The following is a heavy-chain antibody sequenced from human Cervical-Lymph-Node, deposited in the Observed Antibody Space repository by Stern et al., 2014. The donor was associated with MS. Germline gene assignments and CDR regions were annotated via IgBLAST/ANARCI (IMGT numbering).Heavy chain of an antibody. V-gene: IGHV3-33*01. J-gene: IGHJ1*01. CDR3: AREGGNTAEYFQH. CDR1: GFTFSSSG. D-gene: IGHD4-23*01. Sequence: QVQLVESGGGVVQPGRSLRLSCAASGFTFSSSGMHWVRQAPGKGLEWLAIIWYDGSNRYYADSVKGRFTISRDNSKNTLYPQMNSLRADDTAVYYCAREGGNTAEYFQHWGQGTLVTVSS. CDR2: IWYDGSNR.